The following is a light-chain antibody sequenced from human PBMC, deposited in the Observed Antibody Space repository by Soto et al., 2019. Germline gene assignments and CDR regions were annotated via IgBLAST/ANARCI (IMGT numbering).Light chain of an antibody. Sequence: QSALTQPASVSGSPGQSITISCTGTSRDVGGYNYVSWYQQHPGKAPTLMIYDVSNRPSGVSNRFSGSKSGNTASLTISGLQAEDEADYYCSSYTSINTLIFGGGTKLTVL. J-gene: IGLJ2*01. CDR3: SSYTSINTLI. V-gene: IGLV2-14*01. CDR1: SRDVGGYNY. CDR2: DVS.